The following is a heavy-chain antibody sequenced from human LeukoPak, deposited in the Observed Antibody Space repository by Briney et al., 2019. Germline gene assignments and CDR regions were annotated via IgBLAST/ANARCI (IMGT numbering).Heavy chain of an antibody. Sequence: PSETLSLTCTVSGGSISSHYWSWIRQPPGKGLEWIGYIYHSGSTYYNPSLKSRVTISVDRSKNQFSLKLSSVTAADTAVYYCARAHYAYCGGDCYPDAFDIWGQGTMVTVSS. CDR1: GGSISSHY. V-gene: IGHV4-59*11. D-gene: IGHD2-21*02. J-gene: IGHJ3*02. CDR2: IYHSGST. CDR3: ARAHYAYCGGDCYPDAFDI.